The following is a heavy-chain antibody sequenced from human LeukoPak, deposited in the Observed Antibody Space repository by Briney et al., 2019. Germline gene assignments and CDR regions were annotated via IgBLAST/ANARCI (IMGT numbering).Heavy chain of an antibody. CDR1: GYSISSGYC. J-gene: IGHJ4*02. V-gene: IGHV4-38-2*01. Sequence: SETLSLTCAVSGYSISSGYCWGWIRQPPGKGLEWIGSIYHSGSTYYNPSLKSRVTISVDTSKNQFSLKLSSVTAADTAVYYCASSYTMIVVVDYWGQGTLVTVSS. D-gene: IGHD3-22*01. CDR2: IYHSGST. CDR3: ASSYTMIVVVDY.